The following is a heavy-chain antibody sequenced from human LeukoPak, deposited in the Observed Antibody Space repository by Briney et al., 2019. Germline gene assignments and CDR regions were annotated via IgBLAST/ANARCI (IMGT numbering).Heavy chain of an antibody. CDR2: ISGSSRYI. CDR1: GFTFSSYT. Sequence: GGSLRLSCAASGFTFSSYTMNWVRQAPGKGLEWVSSISGSSRYIYYADSVKGRFTISRDYSLFLQMNSLRAEDTAVYYCARELVDTSGHYSLDYWGQGTLVTVSS. V-gene: IGHV3-21*01. D-gene: IGHD3-22*01. CDR3: ARELVDTSGHYSLDY. J-gene: IGHJ4*02.